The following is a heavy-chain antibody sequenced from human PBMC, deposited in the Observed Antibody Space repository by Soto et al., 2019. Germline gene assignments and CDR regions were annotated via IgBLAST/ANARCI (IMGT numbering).Heavy chain of an antibody. Sequence: EVQLVESGGGLVKPGGSLRLSCAASGFTFSNAWMNWVRQAPGKGLEWVGRIKSKTDGGTTDYAAPVKGRFTISRDDSNSTLYLQMNSLKTEDTAVYYCTTAAVAGPDAFDIWGQGTMVTVSS. CDR2: IKSKTDGGTT. CDR3: TTAAVAGPDAFDI. J-gene: IGHJ3*02. CDR1: GFTFSNAW. D-gene: IGHD6-19*01. V-gene: IGHV3-15*07.